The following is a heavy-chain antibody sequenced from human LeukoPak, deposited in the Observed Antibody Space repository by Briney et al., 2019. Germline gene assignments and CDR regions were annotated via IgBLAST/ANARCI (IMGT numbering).Heavy chain of an antibody. CDR3: ARSGYWGYDILTGYADY. D-gene: IGHD3-9*01. CDR1: GGTFSSYA. Sequence: SVKVSCKASGGTFSSYAISWVRQAPGQELEWMGGIIPIFGTANYAQKFQGRVTITADESTSTAYMELSSLRSEDTAVYYCARSGYWGYDILTGYADYWGQGTLVTVSS. CDR2: IIPIFGTA. V-gene: IGHV1-69*13. J-gene: IGHJ4*02.